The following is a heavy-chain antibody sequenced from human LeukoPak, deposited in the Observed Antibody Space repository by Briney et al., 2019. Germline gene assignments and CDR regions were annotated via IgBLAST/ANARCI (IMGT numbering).Heavy chain of an antibody. V-gene: IGHV1-69*04. CDR2: IIPTLGIA. D-gene: IGHD6-19*01. CDR3: ARDAHMEIAVAGTTADDY. J-gene: IGHJ4*02. Sequence: ASVKVSFKASGCTFSSYAISLVRQAPGQGLEWVGRIIPTLGIANYAQKFQGRVTITADKSTSTASMELSSMRSEDTAVYYCARDAHMEIAVAGTTADDYWGQGTLVTVSS. CDR1: GCTFSSYA.